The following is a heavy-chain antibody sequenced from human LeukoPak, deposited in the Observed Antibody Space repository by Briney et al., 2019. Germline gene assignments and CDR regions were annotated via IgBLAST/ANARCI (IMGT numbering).Heavy chain of an antibody. CDR3: AREAMGSGSYYTY. V-gene: IGHV3-48*03. Sequence: GGSLRLSCAASGFTFSSYEMNWVRQAPGKGLEWVSYISSSGSTIYYADSVKGRFTISRDNAKNSLYLQMNSLRAEDTAVYYCAREAMGSGSYYTYWGQGTLVTVSS. CDR2: ISSSGSTI. CDR1: GFTFSSYE. J-gene: IGHJ4*02. D-gene: IGHD3-10*01.